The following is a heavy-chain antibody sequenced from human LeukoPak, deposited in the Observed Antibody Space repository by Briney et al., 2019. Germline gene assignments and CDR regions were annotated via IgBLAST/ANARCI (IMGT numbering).Heavy chain of an antibody. CDR3: ARGDDYIWGSAFNWFDP. CDR1: GYTFTSYY. D-gene: IGHD3-16*01. V-gene: IGHV1-46*01. Sequence: ASVKVSCKASGYTFTSYYMHWVRQAPGQGLEWMGIINPSGGSTTYAQKFQGRVTMTRDMSTSTVYMELNRLRSDDTAVYYCARGDDYIWGSAFNWFDPWGQGTLVTVSS. CDR2: INPSGGST. J-gene: IGHJ5*02.